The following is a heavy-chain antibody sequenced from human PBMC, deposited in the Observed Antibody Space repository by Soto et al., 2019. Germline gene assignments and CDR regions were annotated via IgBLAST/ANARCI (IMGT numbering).Heavy chain of an antibody. J-gene: IGHJ4*02. V-gene: IGHV3-21*01. Sequence: EVQLVESGGGLVKPGGSLRLSCAASGFTFSSYSMNWVRQGPGKGLEWVSSISSSSSYIYYADSVKGRFTISRDNAKNSLYLQMNSLGSEDTAGYYCARDQPGYSYGYGLGYWGQGTLVTVSS. CDR1: GFTFSSYS. CDR3: ARDQPGYSYGYGLGY. CDR2: ISSSSSYI. D-gene: IGHD5-18*01.